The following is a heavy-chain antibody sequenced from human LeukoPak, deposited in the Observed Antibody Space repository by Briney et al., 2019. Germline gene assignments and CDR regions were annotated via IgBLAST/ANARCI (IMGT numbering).Heavy chain of an antibody. D-gene: IGHD2-2*01. CDR1: GGTFSSYA. CDR2: IIPIFGTA. Sequence: ASVKVSCKASGGTFSSYAISWVRQAPGQGLEWMGGIIPIFGTANYAQKFQGRVMITADESTSTAYMELSSLRSEDTAVYYCARILYDIVVVPAAPGGWFDPWGQGTLVTVSS. V-gene: IGHV1-69*13. J-gene: IGHJ5*02. CDR3: ARILYDIVVVPAAPGGWFDP.